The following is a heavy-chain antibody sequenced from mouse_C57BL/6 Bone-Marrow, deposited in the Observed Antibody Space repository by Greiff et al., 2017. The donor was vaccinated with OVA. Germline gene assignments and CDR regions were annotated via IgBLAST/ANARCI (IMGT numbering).Heavy chain of an antibody. J-gene: IGHJ2*01. D-gene: IGHD1-1*01. CDR3: ARSVCYYGSSYGFDY. Sequence: QVQLQQPGAELVKPGASVKMSCKASGYTFTSYWITWVKQRPGQGLEWIGDIYPGSGSTNYNEKFKSKATLTVDTSSSTAYMQLSSLTSEDSAVYYCARSVCYYGSSYGFDYWGQGTTLTVSS. CDR1: GYTFTSYW. V-gene: IGHV1-55*01. CDR2: IYPGSGST.